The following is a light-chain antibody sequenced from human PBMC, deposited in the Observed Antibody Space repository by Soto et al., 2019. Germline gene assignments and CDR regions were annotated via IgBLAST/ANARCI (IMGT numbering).Light chain of an antibody. V-gene: IGLV1-44*01. J-gene: IGLJ2*01. CDR2: SND. Sequence: QSVLTQPPSASGTPGQRVTISCSGSSSNIGSNTVTWYQQLPGTAPKLLIYSNDQRPSGIPDRFSGSKSGTSATLGITGLQTGDEADYYCGTWDSSLSAAVFGGGTKLTVL. CDR1: SSNIGSNT. CDR3: GTWDSSLSAAV.